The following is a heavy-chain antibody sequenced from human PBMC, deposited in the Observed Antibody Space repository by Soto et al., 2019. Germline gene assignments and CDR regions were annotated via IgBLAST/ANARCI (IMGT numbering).Heavy chain of an antibody. V-gene: IGHV2-5*01. CDR2: IYWNDDK. Sequence: QITLKESGPTLVKPTQPLTLTCTFSGFSLSTSGVGVGWIRQPPGKALDWLALIYWNDDKRYSPSLKSRLTITKDTSKNQVVLTMTKMDPVDTATYYCAYRSPLRAFDIWVQGTMVTVSS. CDR1: GFSLSTSGVG. J-gene: IGHJ3*02. CDR3: AYRSPLRAFDI. D-gene: IGHD3-3*01.